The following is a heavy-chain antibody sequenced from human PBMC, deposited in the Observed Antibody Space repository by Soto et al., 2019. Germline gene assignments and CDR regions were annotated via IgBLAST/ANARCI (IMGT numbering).Heavy chain of an antibody. CDR2: ISGSGGDT. V-gene: IGHV3-23*04. Sequence: EVQLVESGGGLVKPGGSLRLSCAASGFTFSSYSMNWVRQAPGTGLEWVSVISGSGGDTYYADSVKGRFTMSRDNSKTTRQLQMNSLRPEDTAVYYCAKGFGAVAGTRYFDYWGQGTLVTVSS. CDR1: GFTFSSYS. CDR3: AKGFGAVAGTRYFDY. J-gene: IGHJ4*02. D-gene: IGHD6-19*01.